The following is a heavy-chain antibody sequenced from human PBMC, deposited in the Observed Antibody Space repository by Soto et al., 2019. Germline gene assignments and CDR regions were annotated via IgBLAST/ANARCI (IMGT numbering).Heavy chain of an antibody. V-gene: IGHV3-30*18. CDR3: AKGMAAAGSGY. D-gene: IGHD6-13*01. J-gene: IGHJ4*02. CDR2: MSYDGSNK. Sequence: QVQLVESGGGGVQPGRSLRLSCAASGFTFSSYGMHWVRRAPGKGLEWVAVMSYDGSNKYYADSVKGRFTISRDNSKNTLYLQMNSLRAEDTAVYYCAKGMAAAGSGYWGQGTLVTVSS. CDR1: GFTFSSYG.